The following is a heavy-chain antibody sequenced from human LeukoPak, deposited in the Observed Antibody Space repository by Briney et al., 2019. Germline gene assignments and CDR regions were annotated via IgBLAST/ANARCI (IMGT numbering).Heavy chain of an antibody. V-gene: IGHV4-38-2*01. D-gene: IGHD3-16*01. CDR3: ASPRGTSIDY. Sequence: PSETLSLTCAVSGYSISTGYLWGWLRQSPGEGLEWFGINFHRASASYDTSVKSRVTLSVDTSKNEFSLKLTSVTATDTAIYYCASPRGTSIDYGGQGTRVTVSS. CDR2: NFHRASA. J-gene: IGHJ4*02. CDR1: GYSISTGYL.